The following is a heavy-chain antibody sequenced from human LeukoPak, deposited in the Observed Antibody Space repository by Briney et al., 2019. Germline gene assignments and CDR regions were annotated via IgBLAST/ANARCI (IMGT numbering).Heavy chain of an antibody. J-gene: IGHJ4*02. V-gene: IGHV3-30*03. CDR2: ISYDGSNK. CDR3: ARLWGDATIFDF. D-gene: IGHD5-12*01. CDR1: GFTFSSYG. Sequence: PGRSLRLSCAASGFTFSSYGMHWVRQAPGKGLEWVAVISYDGSNKYYADSVKGRFTVSRDNSKNTLYLQTDSQRADDTAVYYCARLWGDATIFDFWGQGDMVTVSS.